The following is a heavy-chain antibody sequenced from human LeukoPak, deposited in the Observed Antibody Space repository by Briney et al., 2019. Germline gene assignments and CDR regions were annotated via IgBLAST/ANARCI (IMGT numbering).Heavy chain of an antibody. CDR3: ARAPPVLVPRAIFNWFAT. J-gene: IGHJ5*02. CDR1: GYTFTGYY. Sequence: GASVTVSCKASGYTFTGYYIHWVRQAPGQGLEWMGWRNPNSGGTNYAQKFQGRVTMTRDTSINTAYMEVSRLRSDDPAVHYCARAPPVLVPRAIFNWFATWGQGTLVTVSS. D-gene: IGHD2-2*01. V-gene: IGHV1-2*02. CDR2: RNPNSGGT.